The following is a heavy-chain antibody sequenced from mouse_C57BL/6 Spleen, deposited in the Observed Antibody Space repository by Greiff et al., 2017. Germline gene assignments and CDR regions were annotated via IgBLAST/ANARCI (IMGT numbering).Heavy chain of an antibody. CDR3: ARHGIYYEYEAYYFDD. CDR1: GYTFTEYT. J-gene: IGHJ2*01. D-gene: IGHD2-4*01. Sequence: VQLQQSGAELVKPGASVMLSCKASGYTFTEYTIHWVKQRSGQGLERIGWFYPGSGSIKYNEKFKDKATLTADKSSSTVYMELSRLTSEDSAVYFCARHGIYYEYEAYYFDDWGQGTTLTVSS. CDR2: FYPGSGSI. V-gene: IGHV1-62-2*01.